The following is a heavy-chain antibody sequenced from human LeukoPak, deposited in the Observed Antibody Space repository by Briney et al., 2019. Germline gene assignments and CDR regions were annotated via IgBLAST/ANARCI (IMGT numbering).Heavy chain of an antibody. CDR3: ARGKGYSSSSGYDY. V-gene: IGHV3-20*04. Sequence: GGSLRLSCAASGFTFDDYGMSWVRQAPGKGLEWVSGINWNGGSTGYADSVKGQFAISRDNAKNSLYLQMNSLRAEDTALYYCARGKGYSSSSGYDYWGQGTLVTVSS. CDR1: GFTFDDYG. CDR2: INWNGGST. J-gene: IGHJ4*02. D-gene: IGHD6-6*01.